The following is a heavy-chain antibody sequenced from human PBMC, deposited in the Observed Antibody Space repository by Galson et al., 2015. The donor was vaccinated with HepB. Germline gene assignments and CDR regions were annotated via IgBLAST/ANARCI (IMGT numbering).Heavy chain of an antibody. CDR2: ISRSGAST. CDR1: GFIFSNYA. D-gene: IGHD3/OR15-3a*01. CDR3: AKEVLDWISSPSSYFDY. V-gene: IGHV3-23*01. Sequence: SLRLSCAAYGFIFSNYAMSWVRQTPGKGLEWVAGISRSGASTYYVDSVKGRFTISRDNSKNTLSLQLNSLRVEDTAIFYCAKEVLDWISSPSSYFDYWGQGSLVTVSS. J-gene: IGHJ4*02.